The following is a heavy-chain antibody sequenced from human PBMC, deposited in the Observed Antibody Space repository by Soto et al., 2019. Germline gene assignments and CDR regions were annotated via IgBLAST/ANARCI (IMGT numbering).Heavy chain of an antibody. J-gene: IGHJ4*02. CDR1: GFKSPDYG. V-gene: IGHV3-23*01. CDR3: TRWNGFVDS. Sequence: EVQLLESGGGSVQPGGSLKLSCGVSGFKSPDYGVTWVRQPPGKGLEWVSGFTGGHGKTFYADSVRGRFTLSREDSRNMVYLQMDSLRVEDTAVYYCTRWNGFVDSWGQGTLVTVAS. D-gene: IGHD1-1*01. CDR2: FTGGHGKT.